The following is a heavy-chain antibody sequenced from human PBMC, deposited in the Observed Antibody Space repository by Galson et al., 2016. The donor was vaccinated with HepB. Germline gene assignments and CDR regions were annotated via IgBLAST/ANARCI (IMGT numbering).Heavy chain of an antibody. CDR3: ARDSGYNEHGGFDN. Sequence: SMRLSCAASGFSVSTTYIAWVRQSPGAGLESVSAIFSGGTTFYAESLMGRFTISRDSSSNTLYLQMRSLRAEDTAVYYCARDSGYNEHGGFDNWGQGTLVTVSS. J-gene: IGHJ4*02. CDR2: IFSGGTT. V-gene: IGHV3-66*01. CDR1: GFSVSTTY. D-gene: IGHD5-12*01.